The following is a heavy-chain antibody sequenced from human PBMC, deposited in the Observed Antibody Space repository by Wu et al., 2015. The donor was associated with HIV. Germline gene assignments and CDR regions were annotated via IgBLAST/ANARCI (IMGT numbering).Heavy chain of an antibody. CDR2: FDAEQGET. CDR3: ARNTDSVATSLYSLGV. J-gene: IGHJ6*02. CDR1: GYFLSKMS. D-gene: IGHD5-12*01. Sequence: QVQLIQSGAEVKKPGASVKVSCKVNGYFLSKMSMHWVRLSPGKGLEWMGGFDAEQGETVYPQKFQGRLTITTDELRTTAYMELSSLKSEDTAVYYCARNTDSVATSLYSLGVWGQGTVVTVSS. V-gene: IGHV1-24*01.